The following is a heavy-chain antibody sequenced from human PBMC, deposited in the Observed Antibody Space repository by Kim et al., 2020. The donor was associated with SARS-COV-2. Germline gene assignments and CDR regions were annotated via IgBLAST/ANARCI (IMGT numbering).Heavy chain of an antibody. D-gene: IGHD5-18*01. J-gene: IGHJ2*01. CDR1: GGSISSYY. Sequence: SETLSLTCTVSGGSISSYYWSWIRQPPGKGLEWIGYIYYSGSTNYNPSLKSRVTISVDTSKNQFSLKLSSVTAADTAVYYCARHQTRGYSYGYWYFDLWGRGTLVTVSS. CDR3: ARHQTRGYSYGYWYFDL. V-gene: IGHV4-59*08. CDR2: IYYSGST.